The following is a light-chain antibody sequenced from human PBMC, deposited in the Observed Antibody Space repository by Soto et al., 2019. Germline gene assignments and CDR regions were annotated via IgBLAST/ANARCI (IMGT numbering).Light chain of an antibody. J-gene: IGLJ1*01. CDR3: SSYTGSSTYV. CDR2: DVS. V-gene: IGLV2-14*03. CDR1: SSDVGGYNC. Sequence: ALTQPASVSGSPGQSITISCTGTSSDVGGYNCVSWYQQHAGKAPKLMIYDVSNRPSGVSNRFSASKSGNTASLTISGLQAEDESDYYWSSYTGSSTYVFGTGTKVTVL.